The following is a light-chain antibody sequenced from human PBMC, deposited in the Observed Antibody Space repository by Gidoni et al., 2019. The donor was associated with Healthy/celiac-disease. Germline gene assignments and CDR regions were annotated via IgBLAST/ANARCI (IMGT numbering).Light chain of an antibody. CDR2: KAS. CDR3: QQYNSYWT. CDR1: QRISSW. V-gene: IGKV1-5*03. J-gene: IGKJ1*01. Sequence: DSQRTQSPSTLSASVGDRDTITCRASQRISSWLAWYQQNPGKTPKLLIYKASSLESGVPSRFSGSGSGTEFTLTISRLQPDDFSTYYCQQYNSYWTFXXXTKVEIK.